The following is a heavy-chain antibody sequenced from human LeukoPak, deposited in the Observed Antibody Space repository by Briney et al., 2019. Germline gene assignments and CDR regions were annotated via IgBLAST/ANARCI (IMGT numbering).Heavy chain of an antibody. J-gene: IGHJ6*03. CDR2: IYYSGST. Sequence: SETLSLTCTVSGGSISSYYWSWIRQPPGKGLEWIGYIYYSGSTNYNPSLKSRVTISVDTSKNQFSLKLSSVTAADTAVYYCARVYYYGSGSYYRMASNYYYYMDVWGKGTTVTVSS. D-gene: IGHD3-10*01. V-gene: IGHV4-59*01. CDR1: GGSISSYY. CDR3: ARVYYYGSGSYYRMASNYYYYMDV.